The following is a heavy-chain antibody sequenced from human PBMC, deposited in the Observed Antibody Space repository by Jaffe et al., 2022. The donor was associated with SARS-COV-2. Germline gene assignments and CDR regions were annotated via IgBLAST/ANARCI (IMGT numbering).Heavy chain of an antibody. D-gene: IGHD2-2*01. J-gene: IGHJ5*02. V-gene: IGHV5-51*01. CDR2: IYPGDSDT. Sequence: EVQLVQSGAEVKKPGESLKISCKGSGYSFTSYWIGWVRQMPGKGLEWMGIIYPGDSDTRYSPSFQGQVTISADKSISTAYLQWSSLKASDTAMYYCARHGREGYCSSTSCYRPYNWFDPWGQGTLVTVSS. CDR1: GYSFTSYW. CDR3: ARHGREGYCSSTSCYRPYNWFDP.